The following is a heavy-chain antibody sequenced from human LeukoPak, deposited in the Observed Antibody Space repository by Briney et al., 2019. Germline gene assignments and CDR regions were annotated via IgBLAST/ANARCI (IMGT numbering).Heavy chain of an antibody. CDR3: ARVGGSSSRYYYYYMDV. V-gene: IGHV4-59*01. CDR2: IYYSGST. D-gene: IGHD6-6*01. Sequence: PSETLSLTCTVSGGSISSYYWSWIRQPPGKGLEWIGYIYYSGSTNYNPSLKSRVTISVDTSKNQFSLKLSSVTAADTAVYYCARVGGSSSRYYYYYMDVWGKGTTVTVSS. J-gene: IGHJ6*03. CDR1: GGSISSYY.